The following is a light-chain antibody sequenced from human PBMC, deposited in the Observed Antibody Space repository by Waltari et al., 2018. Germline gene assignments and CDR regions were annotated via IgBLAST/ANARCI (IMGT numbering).Light chain of an antibody. Sequence: QAALTQPAYVSASPGQSITISCTGTSSDVGSFNYVSWHRQYPGKAPKLMISNVDKRPSGVSDRFSGSKSGNTASLTISGLQPEDEADYYCSSYTRSVTWVFGGGTKVTVL. CDR2: NVD. J-gene: IGLJ3*02. CDR1: SSDVGSFNY. CDR3: SSYTRSVTWV. V-gene: IGLV2-14*01.